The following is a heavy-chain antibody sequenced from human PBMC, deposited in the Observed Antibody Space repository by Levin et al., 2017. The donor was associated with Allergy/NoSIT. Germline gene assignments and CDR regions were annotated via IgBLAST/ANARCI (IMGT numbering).Heavy chain of an antibody. D-gene: IGHD6-6*01. Sequence: GGSLRLSCAASGFTFSSYAMHWVRQAPGKGLEWVAVISYDGSNKYYADSVKGRFTISRDNSKNTLYLQMNSLRAEDTAVYYCARAFEYSSSPFDYWGQGTLVTVSS. V-gene: IGHV3-30-3*01. J-gene: IGHJ4*02. CDR3: ARAFEYSSSPFDY. CDR2: ISYDGSNK. CDR1: GFTFSSYA.